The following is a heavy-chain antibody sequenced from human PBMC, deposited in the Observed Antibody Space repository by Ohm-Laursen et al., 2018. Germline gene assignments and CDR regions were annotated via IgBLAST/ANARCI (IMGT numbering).Heavy chain of an antibody. CDR3: ARGGAYTSFDY. CDR2: IYYSGST. Sequence: SETLSLTCTVSGGSVSSGSYYWSWIRQPPGKGLEWIGYIYYSGSTNYNPSLKSRVTISVDTSKNQFSLELSSVTAADTAVYYCARGGAYTSFDYWGQGTLVTVSS. CDR1: GGSVSSGSYY. V-gene: IGHV4-61*01. J-gene: IGHJ4*02. D-gene: IGHD4-11*01.